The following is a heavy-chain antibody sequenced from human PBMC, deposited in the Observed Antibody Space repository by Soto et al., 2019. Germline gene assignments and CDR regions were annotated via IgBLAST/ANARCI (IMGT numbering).Heavy chain of an antibody. D-gene: IGHD1-20*01. V-gene: IGHV4-4*02. CDR2: ISQSVNT. CDR1: GGSISSSNW. J-gene: IGHJ4*02. CDR3: AREVRGIQAFDY. Sequence: QVQLQESGPGLVKTSGTLSLTCAVSGGSISSSNWWNWARQPPGKGLTWIGEISQSVNTKYNPSLKSRVTISVDKSKMYCSLNLDSVTSADTAVYYGAREVRGIQAFDYWGQGTLVTVSS.